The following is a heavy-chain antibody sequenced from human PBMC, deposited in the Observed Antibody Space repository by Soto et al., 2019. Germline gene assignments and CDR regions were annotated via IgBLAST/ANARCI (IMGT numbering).Heavy chain of an antibody. CDR3: ARVGYDFCSGYHGDVQQPFDY. Sequence: AAVQVSCKASGYSFNRYAIHWVRQAPGQRLEWMGWINGDKGNTKYSQKYQGRVTITRDTSASTAYMKLSSLRSEDTAVYYCARVGYDFCSGYHGDVQQPFDYWGQGTQVTVSS. J-gene: IGHJ4*02. V-gene: IGHV1-3*01. CDR1: GYSFNRYA. CDR2: INGDKGNT. D-gene: IGHD3-3*01.